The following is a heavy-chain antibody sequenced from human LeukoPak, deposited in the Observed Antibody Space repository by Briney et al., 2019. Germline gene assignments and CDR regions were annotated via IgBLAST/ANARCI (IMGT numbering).Heavy chain of an antibody. Sequence: GASVKVSCKASGGTFSSYAISWVRQAPGQGLEWMGRIIPILGTANYAQKFQGRVTITTDESTSTAYMELSSLRSEDTAVYYCARVNYYDSYYYYMDVWGKGTTVTVSS. J-gene: IGHJ6*03. CDR3: ARVNYYDSYYYYMDV. CDR1: GGTFSSYA. CDR2: IIPILGTA. D-gene: IGHD3-22*01. V-gene: IGHV1-69*11.